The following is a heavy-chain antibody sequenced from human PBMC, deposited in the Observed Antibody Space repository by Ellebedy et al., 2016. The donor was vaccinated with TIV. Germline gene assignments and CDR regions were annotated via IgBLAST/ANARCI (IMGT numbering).Heavy chain of an antibody. Sequence: AASVKDSCKASGYTFTGYYMHWVRQAPGQGLEWMGWINPNSGGTNYAQKFQVRVTMTRDTSISTAYMELSRLRSDDTAVYYCARDTRFRGHFDYWGQGTLVTVSS. D-gene: IGHD3-9*01. CDR1: GYTFTGYY. V-gene: IGHV1-2*02. CDR3: ARDTRFRGHFDY. CDR2: INPNSGGT. J-gene: IGHJ4*02.